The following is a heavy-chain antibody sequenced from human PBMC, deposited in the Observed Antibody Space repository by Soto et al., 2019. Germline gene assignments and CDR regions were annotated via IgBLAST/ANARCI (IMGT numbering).Heavy chain of an antibody. V-gene: IGHV3-11*01. CDR1: GFTFSDYY. D-gene: IGHD6-6*01. CDR3: ARAPPRRADIAARPRGYYMDV. J-gene: IGHJ6*03. CDR2: ISSSGSTI. Sequence: GGSLRLSCAASGFTFSDYYMSWIRQAPGKGLEWVSYISSSGSTIYYADSVKGRFTISRDNAKNSLYLQMNSLRAEDTAVYYSARAPPRRADIAARPRGYYMDVWGKGTTVTVSS.